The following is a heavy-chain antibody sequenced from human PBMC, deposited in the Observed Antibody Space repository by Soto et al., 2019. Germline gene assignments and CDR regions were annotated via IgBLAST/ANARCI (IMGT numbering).Heavy chain of an antibody. CDR2: ISSSSSVI. Sequence: GGSLRLSCAASGFTFSSYSMNWVRQAPGKGLEWVSYISSSSSVIYYADSVKGRFTVSRDNAKNSLFLQMSSLRADDTAVYYCARRRAVSGTGAYWGQGTLVTV. D-gene: IGHD6-19*01. CDR3: ARRRAVSGTGAY. V-gene: IGHV3-48*01. J-gene: IGHJ4*02. CDR1: GFTFSSYS.